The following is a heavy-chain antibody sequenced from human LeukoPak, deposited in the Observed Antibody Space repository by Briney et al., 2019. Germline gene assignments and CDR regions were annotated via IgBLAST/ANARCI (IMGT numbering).Heavy chain of an antibody. J-gene: IGHJ6*02. V-gene: IGHV3-66*01. CDR3: ARVLPSSPGHYYYGMDV. CDR2: IYSGGHT. CDR1: GSSVSDNY. Sequence: PGGSLRLSCVASGSSVSDNYMSWVRQAPGKGLEWVSVIYSGGHTFYGDSVKGRFTISRDNSKNTLYLQMSGLRVEDTAVYFCARVLPSSPGHYYYGMDVWGQGTTVTVSS. D-gene: IGHD2-15*01.